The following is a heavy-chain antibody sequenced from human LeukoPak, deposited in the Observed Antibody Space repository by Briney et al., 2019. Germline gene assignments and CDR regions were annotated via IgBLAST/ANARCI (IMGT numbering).Heavy chain of an antibody. Sequence: PGESLKISCKGSGYSFTSYWIGWVRQMPGKGLEWMGIIYPGDSDTRYSPSFQGQVTISADKSISTAYLQWSSLKAPDTAMYYCAGESSDQSNPIDAFDIWGQGTMVTVSS. D-gene: IGHD4-11*01. V-gene: IGHV5-51*01. J-gene: IGHJ3*02. CDR2: IYPGDSDT. CDR1: GYSFTSYW. CDR3: AGESSDQSNPIDAFDI.